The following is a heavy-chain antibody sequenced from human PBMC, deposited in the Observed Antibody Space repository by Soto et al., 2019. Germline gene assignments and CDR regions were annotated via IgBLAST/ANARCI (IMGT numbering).Heavy chain of an antibody. CDR2: IRAFSGRK. D-gene: IGHD1-26*01. CDR1: GFNFFNYG. J-gene: IGHJ4*02. V-gene: IGHV1-18*01. CDR3: ARTSSTANFEG. Sequence: QVQLVQSGAEVKKPGASVKVSCKTSGFNFFNYGYTWVRQVPGQGLEWVGCIRAFSGRKDYAPKFQGRVTLTADTSTSTAYMELGSLTSDDTAVYYCARTSSTANFEGWGQGTLVTVSS.